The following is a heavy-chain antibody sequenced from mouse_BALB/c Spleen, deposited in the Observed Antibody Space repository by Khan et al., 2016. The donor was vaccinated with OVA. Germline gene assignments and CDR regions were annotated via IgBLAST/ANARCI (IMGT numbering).Heavy chain of an antibody. V-gene: IGHV1-77*01. D-gene: IGHD1-2*01. Sequence: QVQLQQSGAELARPGASVKLSCKASGYTFTDYSINWVKQRTGQGLEWIGEISPGSGDTYYNERFKGKATLTADKSSSTAYMQLSSLTSEASAVDCCARRNYFGYTFAYWGQGTLVTVSA. J-gene: IGHJ3*01. CDR2: ISPGSGDT. CDR1: GYTFTDYS. CDR3: ARRNYFGYTFAY.